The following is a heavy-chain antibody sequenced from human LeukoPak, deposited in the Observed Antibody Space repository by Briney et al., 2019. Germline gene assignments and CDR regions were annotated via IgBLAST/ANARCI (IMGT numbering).Heavy chain of an antibody. Sequence: GGSLRLSCEASGLTFSSYGMSWVRQAPGKGLQWVSAITGGGGTTYYADSVKGRFTISRDNSKNMLYLQMNSLRAEDTAVYYCAKERAYYGSGTKTDYWGQGTLVTVSS. CDR1: GLTFSSYG. CDR3: AKERAYYGSGTKTDY. D-gene: IGHD3-10*01. CDR2: ITGGGGTT. V-gene: IGHV3-23*01. J-gene: IGHJ4*02.